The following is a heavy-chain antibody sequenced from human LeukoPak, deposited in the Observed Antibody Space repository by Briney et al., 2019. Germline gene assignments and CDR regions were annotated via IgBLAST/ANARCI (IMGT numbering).Heavy chain of an antibody. CDR2: ISAYNGNT. D-gene: IGHD1-26*01. Sequence: ASVKVSCNASGYTFTSYGISWVRQAPGQGLEWMGWISAYNGNTNYAQKLQGRVTMTTDTSTSTAYMELRSLRSEDTAVYYCARTLSLEWELLGGGENYFDYWGQGTLVTVSS. CDR3: ARTLSLEWELLGGGENYFDY. CDR1: GYTFTSYG. V-gene: IGHV1-18*01. J-gene: IGHJ4*02.